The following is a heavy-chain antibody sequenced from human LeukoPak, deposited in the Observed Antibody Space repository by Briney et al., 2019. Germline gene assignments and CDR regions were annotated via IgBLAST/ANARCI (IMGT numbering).Heavy chain of an antibody. D-gene: IGHD4-23*01. CDR1: GFTFSSYT. CDR2: ISGSGGNT. Sequence: QPGASLRLSCAASGFTFSSYTMSWVRQAPGKGLEWVSAISGSGGNTYYADSVKGRFTISRDNSRNTLYLQMNSLRAEDTAVYYCARDYGGVDYWGQGTLVTVSS. J-gene: IGHJ4*02. V-gene: IGHV3-23*01. CDR3: ARDYGGVDY.